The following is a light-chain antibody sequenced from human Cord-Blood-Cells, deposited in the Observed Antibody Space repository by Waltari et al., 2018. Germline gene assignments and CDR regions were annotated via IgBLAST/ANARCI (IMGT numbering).Light chain of an antibody. CDR1: QSISSW. CDR2: DAS. J-gene: IGKJ1*01. CDR3: QQYNSYSQT. Sequence: DIQMTQSPSTLSASVGDRVTITCRASQSISSWLAWYQQKPGKAPKLLIYDASSLESGVPSRFRVSGAGTEFTLTISSLQPDDFATYYCQQYNSYSQTFGQGTKVEIK. V-gene: IGKV1-5*01.